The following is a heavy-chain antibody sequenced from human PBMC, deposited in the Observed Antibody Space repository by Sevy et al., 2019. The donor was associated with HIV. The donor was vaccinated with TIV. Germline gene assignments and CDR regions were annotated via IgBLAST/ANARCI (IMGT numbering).Heavy chain of an antibody. CDR1: GFPFSGFP. Sequence: GGPLGPPFAASGFPFSGFPLGWVRQAPGKGLGGVSAIRGSGGSTYYADSVKGRFTISRDNSKNTLYLQMNSLRAEDTAVYYCAKDKSSGWYYFDYWGQGTLVTVSS. D-gene: IGHD6-19*01. CDR2: IRGSGGST. J-gene: IGHJ4*02. V-gene: IGHV3-23*01. CDR3: AKDKSSGWYYFDY.